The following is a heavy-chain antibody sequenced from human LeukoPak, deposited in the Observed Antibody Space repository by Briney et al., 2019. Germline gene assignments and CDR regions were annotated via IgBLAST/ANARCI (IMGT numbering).Heavy chain of an antibody. CDR2: IYYIVST. J-gene: IGHJ3*02. D-gene: IGHD3-9*01. CDR3: ARLDSHLAGDAFDI. Sequence: SETLSLTCTVSGGSISSYYWSWIRQPPGKGLEWFGYIYYIVSTNYNPSLKSRVTISVDTSKNQFSLKLSSVTAADTAVYYCARLDSHLAGDAFDIWGQGTMVTVSS. CDR1: GGSISSYY. V-gene: IGHV4-59*08.